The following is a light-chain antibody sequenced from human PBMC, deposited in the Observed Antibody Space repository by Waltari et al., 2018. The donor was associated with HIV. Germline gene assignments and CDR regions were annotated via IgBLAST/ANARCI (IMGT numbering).Light chain of an antibody. J-gene: IGLJ3*02. CDR3: AAWDDSLHGVV. CDR1: SSNIGNNA. Sequence: QSVLTQPPSVSEAPRQRVTISCSGSSSNIGNNAVNWYQQLPGKAPQLLIYYNDLLSSGVSDRFSCSNAGTSASLAISGLQSEDEADYYCAAWDDSLHGVVFGGGTKLTVL. CDR2: YND. V-gene: IGLV1-36*01.